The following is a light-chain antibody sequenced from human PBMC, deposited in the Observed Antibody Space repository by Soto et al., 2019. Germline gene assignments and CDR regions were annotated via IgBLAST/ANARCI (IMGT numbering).Light chain of an antibody. CDR3: CSYGGFSTFVL. V-gene: IGLV2-23*02. CDR2: EVT. CDR1: SRDIGFFNY. J-gene: IGLJ2*01. Sequence: QSALTQPASVSGSPGQSITISCTGTSRDIGFFNYVSWYQQFPENAPKLIIFEVTNRPSGVSYRFSGSKSGNTASLTISGLQAEDEADYHCCSYGGFSTFVLFGGGTKLTVL.